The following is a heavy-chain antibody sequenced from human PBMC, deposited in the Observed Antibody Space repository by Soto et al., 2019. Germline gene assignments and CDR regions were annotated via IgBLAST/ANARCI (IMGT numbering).Heavy chain of an antibody. D-gene: IGHD2-15*01. Sequence: EVQLVESGGAWFNPGGSLRLSCPASGFPASTTYMSWARRAPGKGLEWVPVFNSGGGTYYADSVKGRFTISRDNSKNTLYLQMNSLRAEDTAVYYCAREKSPPDCSGGSCYWDYYYYYMDVWGKGTTVTVSS. V-gene: IGHV3-66*01. CDR3: AREKSPPDCSGGSCYWDYYYYYMDV. CDR1: GFPASTTY. CDR2: FNSGGGT. J-gene: IGHJ6*03.